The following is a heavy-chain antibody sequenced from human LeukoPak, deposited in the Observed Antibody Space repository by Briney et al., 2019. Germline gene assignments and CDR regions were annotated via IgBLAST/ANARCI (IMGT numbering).Heavy chain of an antibody. Sequence: SETLSLTCAVYGGSFSGYYWSWIRQPPGKGLEWIGEINHSGSTNYNPSLKSRVTISVDTSKNQFSLKLSSVTAADTAVYYCARGLSWNPFFDYWGQGTLVTVSS. CDR2: INHSGST. J-gene: IGHJ4*02. V-gene: IGHV4-34*01. D-gene: IGHD1-1*01. CDR1: GGSFSGYY. CDR3: ARGLSWNPFFDY.